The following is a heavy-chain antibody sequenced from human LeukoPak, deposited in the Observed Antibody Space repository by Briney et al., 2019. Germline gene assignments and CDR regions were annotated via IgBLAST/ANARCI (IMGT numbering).Heavy chain of an antibody. Sequence: SETLSLTCTVSGGSISSYYWSWIRQPPGKGLEWIGYIYYSGSTNYNPSLKSRVTISVDTSKNQFSLKLSSVTAADTAVYYCARDGNYDMGYFDYWGQGTLVTVSP. CDR1: GGSISSYY. CDR2: IYYSGST. D-gene: IGHD3-22*01. V-gene: IGHV4-59*01. J-gene: IGHJ4*02. CDR3: ARDGNYDMGYFDY.